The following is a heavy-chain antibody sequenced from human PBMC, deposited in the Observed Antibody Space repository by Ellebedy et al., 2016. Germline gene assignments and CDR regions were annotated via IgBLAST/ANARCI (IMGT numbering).Heavy chain of an antibody. V-gene: IGHV1-69*04. CDR2: IIPILGIA. J-gene: IGHJ2*01. D-gene: IGHD4-23*01. Sequence: ASVKVSCKASGGTFSSYAISWVRQAPGQGLEWMGRIIPILGIANYAQKFQGRVTITADKSTSTAYMELSSLRSEDTAVYYCARDDYGGNLLHWYFDLWGRGTLVTVSS. CDR3: ARDDYGGNLLHWYFDL. CDR1: GGTFSSYA.